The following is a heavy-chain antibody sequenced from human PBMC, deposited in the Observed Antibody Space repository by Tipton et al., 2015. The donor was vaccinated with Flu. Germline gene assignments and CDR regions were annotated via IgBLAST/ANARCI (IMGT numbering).Heavy chain of an antibody. CDR1: GFTFSRYA. J-gene: IGHJ3*01. V-gene: IGHV3-48*03. Sequence: GSLRLSCAASGFTFSRYAMSWVRQAPGKGLEWVSKIDIHSRSIDYADSVRGRFTISRDSAKRSVYLQMNSLRVEDTAVYYCARDPFLGTGDAFDVWGRGTMVTVSS. D-gene: IGHD2/OR15-2a*01. CDR2: IDIHSRSI. CDR3: ARDPFLGTGDAFDV.